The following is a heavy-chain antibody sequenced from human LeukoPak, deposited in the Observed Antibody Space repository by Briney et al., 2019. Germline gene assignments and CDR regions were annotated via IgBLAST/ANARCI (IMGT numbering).Heavy chain of an antibody. CDR3: ARGGRITMSENAFDI. J-gene: IGHJ3*02. D-gene: IGHD3-22*01. V-gene: IGHV4-30-2*01. CDR2: IYHSGST. CDR1: GGSISSGGYS. Sequence: PSETLSLTCAVSGGSISSGGYSWSWIRQPPGKGLEWIGYIYHSGSTYYNPSLKSRVTISVDRSKNQFSLKLSSVTAADTAVYYCARGGRITMSENAFDIWGQGTMVTVSS.